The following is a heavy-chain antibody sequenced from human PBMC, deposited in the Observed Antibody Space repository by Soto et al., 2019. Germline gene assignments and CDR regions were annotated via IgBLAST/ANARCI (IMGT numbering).Heavy chain of an antibody. V-gene: IGHV1-24*01. CDR2: FDPEDGET. CDR1: GYTLTELS. Sequence: GASVKVSCKVSGYTLTELSMHWVRQAPGKGLEWMGGFDPEDGETIYAQKFQGRVTMTEDTSTDTAYMELSSLRSEDTAVYYCATAPVLYSGSRRGFDPWGQGTLVTVSS. CDR3: ATAPVLYSGSRRGFDP. D-gene: IGHD1-26*01. J-gene: IGHJ5*02.